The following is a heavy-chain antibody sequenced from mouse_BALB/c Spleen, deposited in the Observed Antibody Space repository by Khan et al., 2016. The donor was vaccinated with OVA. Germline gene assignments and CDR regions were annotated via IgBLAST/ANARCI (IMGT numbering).Heavy chain of an antibody. Sequence: QVQLQQSGAELARPGASVKMSCKASGYTFTSYTIHWIKLRPGQGLEWIGYIIPSNGYTNYNQKFKDKATLTADKSSTTAYMQLSSLTSDDSAVYNCVRDEAYGRNDGWFAYWGQGTLVTVSA. V-gene: IGHV1-4*01. CDR3: VRDEAYGRNDGWFAY. D-gene: IGHD2-1*01. J-gene: IGHJ3*01. CDR2: IIPSNGYT. CDR1: GYTFTSYT.